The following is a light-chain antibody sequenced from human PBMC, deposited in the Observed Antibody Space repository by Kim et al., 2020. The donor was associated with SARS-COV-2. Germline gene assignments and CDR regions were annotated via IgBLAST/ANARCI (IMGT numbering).Light chain of an antibody. J-gene: IGLJ1*01. V-gene: IGLV3-1*01. CDR2: QDS. Sequence: PGQTASITCSGDKLGDKYACWYQQKPGQSPVLVIYQDSKRPSGIPERFSGSNSGNTATLTISGTQAMDEADYYCQAWDSSTGGYVFGTGTKVTVL. CDR3: QAWDSSTGGYV. CDR1: KLGDKY.